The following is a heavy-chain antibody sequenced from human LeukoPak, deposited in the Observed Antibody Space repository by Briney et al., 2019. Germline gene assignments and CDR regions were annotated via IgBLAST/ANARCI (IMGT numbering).Heavy chain of an antibody. J-gene: IGHJ5*02. CDR2: IYYSGST. V-gene: IGHV4-59*11. D-gene: IGHD2-8*01. CDR3: ARDDRLMGFDP. CDR1: GGSISSHY. Sequence: SETLSLTCTVSGGSISSHYWSWIRQPPGKGLEWIGYIYYSGSTYYNPSLKSRVTISVDTSKNQFSLKLSSVTAADTAVYYCARDDRLMGFDPWGQGTLVTVSS.